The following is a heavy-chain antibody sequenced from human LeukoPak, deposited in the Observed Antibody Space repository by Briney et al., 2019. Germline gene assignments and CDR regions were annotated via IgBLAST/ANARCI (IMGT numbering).Heavy chain of an antibody. CDR1: GGTFSSYA. CDR3: ARDGVVPAAIRSDAFDI. D-gene: IGHD2-2*02. CDR2: INPNSGGT. V-gene: IGHV1-2*02. J-gene: IGHJ3*02. Sequence: ASVKVSCKASGGTFSSYAISWVRQAPGQGLEWMGWINPNSGGTNYAQKFQGRVTMTRDTSISTAYMELSRLRSDDTAVYYCARDGVVPAAIRSDAFDIWGQGTMVTVSS.